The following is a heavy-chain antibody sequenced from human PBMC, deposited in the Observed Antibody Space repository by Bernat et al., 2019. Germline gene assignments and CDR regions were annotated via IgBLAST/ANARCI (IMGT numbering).Heavy chain of an antibody. CDR1: GGSISSGSYY. V-gene: IGHV4-61*01. D-gene: IGHD3-9*01. Sequence: QVQLQESGPGLVKPSQTLSLTCTVSGGSISSGSYYWSWIRQPPGKGLEWIGYIYYSGSTNYNPSLKSRVTISVDTSKNQFSLKLSSVTAADTAVYYCARGSLLRYFDFPQLLLDPWGQGTLVTVSS. J-gene: IGHJ5*02. CDR2: IYYSGST. CDR3: ARGSLLRYFDFPQLLLDP.